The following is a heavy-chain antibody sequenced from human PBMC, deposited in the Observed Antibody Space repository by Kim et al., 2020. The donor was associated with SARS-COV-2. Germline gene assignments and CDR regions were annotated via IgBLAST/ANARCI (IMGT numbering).Heavy chain of an antibody. CDR1: GGSFSGYY. J-gene: IGHJ6*02. V-gene: IGHV4-34*01. CDR2: VNHSGST. D-gene: IGHD3-22*01. Sequence: SETLSLTCAVYGGSFSGYYWSWIRQPPGKGLEWIGEVNHSGSTNYNPSLKSRVTISVDTSKNQFSLKLSSVTAADTAVYYCARGHGGGYYDSSGYYYPYYYYGMDVWGQGTTVTVSS. CDR3: ARGHGGGYYDSSGYYYPYYYYGMDV.